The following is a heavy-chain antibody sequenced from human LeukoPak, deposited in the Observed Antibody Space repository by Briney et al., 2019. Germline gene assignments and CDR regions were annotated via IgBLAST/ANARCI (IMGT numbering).Heavy chain of an antibody. CDR2: IYTSGST. D-gene: IGHD3-22*01. Sequence: TPSETLSLTCTVSGGSISSYYWSWIRQPAGKGLEWIGRIYTSGSTNYNPSLKSRVTMSVDTSKNQFSLKLSSVTAADTAVYYCARGGRRKHYDSSVDYWGQGTLVTVSS. CDR1: GGSISSYY. V-gene: IGHV4-4*07. CDR3: ARGGRRKHYDSSVDY. J-gene: IGHJ4*02.